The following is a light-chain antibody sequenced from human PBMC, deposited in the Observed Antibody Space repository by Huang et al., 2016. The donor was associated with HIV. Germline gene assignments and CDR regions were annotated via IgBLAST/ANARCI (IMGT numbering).Light chain of an antibody. CDR3: QKYHSAPFT. V-gene: IGKV1-27*01. J-gene: IGKJ3*01. CDR2: AAS. Sequence: DIQMTQSPSSLSASVGDRVTITCRASQGIANYLAWYQQTPGKVPKLLIYAASTFQSGVPSRFSGSGSGTDFTLTISSLQPEDVATYYCQKYHSAPFTFGPGTKVDIK. CDR1: QGIANY.